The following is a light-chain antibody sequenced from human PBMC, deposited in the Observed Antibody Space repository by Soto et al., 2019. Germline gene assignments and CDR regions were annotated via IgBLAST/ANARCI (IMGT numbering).Light chain of an antibody. CDR1: QSLNNW. Sequence: DIQMTQSPSTLSASVGDRVTMTCRASQSLNNWLAWYQQKPGKAPKLLIFKASSLESGVPSRFSGSGSGTEFTLTISSLQPDDFATYYCQQYNSYPWTFGQGTKVEIK. J-gene: IGKJ1*01. CDR3: QQYNSYPWT. CDR2: KAS. V-gene: IGKV1-5*03.